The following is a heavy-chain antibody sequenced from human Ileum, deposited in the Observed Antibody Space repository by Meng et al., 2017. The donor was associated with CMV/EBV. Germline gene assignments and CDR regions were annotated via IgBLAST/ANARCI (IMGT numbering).Heavy chain of an antibody. Sequence: QTHASDPGLWKPAEPPSPPSTASCDPICSGGHSWAWFRQPPGKRLEWIGSMYFSGIADYNPSLKSRVTISLHATQKQFSLRLTSVTAADSAVYFCARDLTNKWFYYWGQGTLVTVSS. V-gene: IGHV4-39*07. CDR1: CDPICSGGHS. D-gene: IGHD1-26*01. CDR2: MYFSGIA. J-gene: IGHJ4*02. CDR3: ARDLTNKWFYY.